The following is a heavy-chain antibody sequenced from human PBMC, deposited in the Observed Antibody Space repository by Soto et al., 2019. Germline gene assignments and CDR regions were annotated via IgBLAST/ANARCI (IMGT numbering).Heavy chain of an antibody. J-gene: IGHJ4*02. CDR3: AKGGNDRIWGGGRGYFDS. CDR1: GFTFDDFA. Sequence: EVHLVDSGGGLAQPGRSLRLSCAASGFTFDDFAMHWVRRVPGKGLEWVSSMTLNGKIKCYADSVKGRFIISRDNAKNSIYLQKINLSREDAAFNACAKGGNDRIWGGGRGYFDSWGQGTQVTVSS. D-gene: IGHD2-21*01. CDR2: MTLNGKIK. V-gene: IGHV3-9*01.